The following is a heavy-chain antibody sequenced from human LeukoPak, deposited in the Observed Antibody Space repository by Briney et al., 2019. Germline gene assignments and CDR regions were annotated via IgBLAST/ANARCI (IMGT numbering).Heavy chain of an antibody. J-gene: IGHJ4*02. CDR1: GFTFASFA. Sequence: GGSLRLSCAASGFTFASFAMSWVRQAPGKGLEWVSSISGSGGSTYYADSVKGRFTISRDNSKNTLYLQMNSLRAEDTAVYYCAKVWTLYYYDSSGYPDYWGQGTLVTVSS. V-gene: IGHV3-23*01. D-gene: IGHD3-22*01. CDR2: ISGSGGST. CDR3: AKVWTLYYYDSSGYPDY.